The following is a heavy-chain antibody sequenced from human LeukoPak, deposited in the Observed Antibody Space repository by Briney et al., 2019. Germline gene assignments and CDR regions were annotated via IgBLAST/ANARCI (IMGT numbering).Heavy chain of an antibody. Sequence: ASVKVSCKASGYTFTGYNMHWVRQAPGQGLEWMGWINPNSGGTNYAQKFQGRVTMTRDTSISTAYMELSRLRSDDTAVYYCARGEAAAGSSNNWGQGTLVTVSS. CDR3: ARGEAAAGSSNN. CDR2: INPNSGGT. J-gene: IGHJ4*02. D-gene: IGHD6-13*01. V-gene: IGHV1-2*02. CDR1: GYTFTGYN.